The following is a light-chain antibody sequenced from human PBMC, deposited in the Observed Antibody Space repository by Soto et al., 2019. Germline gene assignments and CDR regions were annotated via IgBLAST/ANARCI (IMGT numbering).Light chain of an antibody. CDR3: CSYAGSYTFEG. V-gene: IGLV2-11*01. CDR2: DVS. CDR1: SSDVGGYNY. Sequence: QSALTQPRSVSGSPGQSVTISCTGTSSDVGGYNYVSWYQQHPGKAPKLMIYDVSKRPSGVPDRFSGSKSGNTASLTISWLQAEDEADYYCCSYAGSYTFEGFGGGTKLTVL. J-gene: IGLJ2*01.